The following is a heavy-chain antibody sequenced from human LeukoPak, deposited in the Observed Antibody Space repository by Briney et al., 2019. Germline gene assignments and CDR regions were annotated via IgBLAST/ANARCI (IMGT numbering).Heavy chain of an antibody. V-gene: IGHV3-7*01. CDR1: GFIFSSYW. D-gene: IGHD3-9*01. J-gene: IGHJ4*02. Sequence: GGSLRLSCAASGFIFSSYWMRWVRQAPGKGLEWVANIKQDGSEKYYVDSVEGRFTVSRDNAKNSLSLQMNSLRAEDTAVYYCATLGIRYFDWFNWGQGTLVTVSS. CDR2: IKQDGSEK. CDR3: ATLGIRYFDWFN.